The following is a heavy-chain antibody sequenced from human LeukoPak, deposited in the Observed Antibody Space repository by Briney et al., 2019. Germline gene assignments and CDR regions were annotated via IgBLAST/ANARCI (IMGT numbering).Heavy chain of an antibody. CDR2: MYYTVTT. Sequence: SQSLSLTCPLSTGSTASSSHYWGWLRESPGKGLEWFAIMYYTVTTYYNPPLKSRFSISVETSRNQSSRKLTSVTAGDSAAFCCARHRIQPPVLMDVWGQGTTVTVSS. D-gene: IGHD5-18*01. CDR3: ARHRIQPPVLMDV. CDR1: TGSTASSSHY. V-gene: IGHV4-39*01. J-gene: IGHJ6*02.